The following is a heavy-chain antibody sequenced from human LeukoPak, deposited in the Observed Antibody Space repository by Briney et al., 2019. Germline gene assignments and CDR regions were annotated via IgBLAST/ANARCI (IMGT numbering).Heavy chain of an antibody. Sequence: GGSLRLSCAASGFTFSSYGMHWVRQAPGKGLEWVAFIRYDGSNKYYADSVKGRFTISRDNSKNTLYLQVNSLRAEDTAVYYCAKSQGRGPNYYYMDVWGKGTTVTVSS. J-gene: IGHJ6*03. V-gene: IGHV3-30*02. D-gene: IGHD2-15*01. CDR1: GFTFSSYG. CDR2: IRYDGSNK. CDR3: AKSQGRGPNYYYMDV.